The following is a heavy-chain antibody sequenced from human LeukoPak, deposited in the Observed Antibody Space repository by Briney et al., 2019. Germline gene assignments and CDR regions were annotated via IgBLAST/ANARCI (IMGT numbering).Heavy chain of an antibody. J-gene: IGHJ4*02. CDR3: ASPSSSSSTYDY. CDR2: IHYSGST. Sequence: PSETLSLTCTVSGGSISSSSYYWGWIRQPPGKGLEWIGSIHYSGSTFYNPSLKSRVAISVDTSKNQFSLKLSSVTAADTAVYYYASPSSSSSTYDYWGQGTLVTVSS. V-gene: IGHV4-39*01. CDR1: GGSISSSSYY. D-gene: IGHD6-6*01.